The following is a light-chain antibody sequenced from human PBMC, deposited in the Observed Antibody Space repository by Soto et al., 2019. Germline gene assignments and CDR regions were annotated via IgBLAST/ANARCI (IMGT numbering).Light chain of an antibody. V-gene: IGKV3-15*01. CDR1: QSVSSN. CDR2: GAS. Sequence: EIVMTQSPATLYVSPGERATLSCRASQSVSSNLAWYQQKSGQAPRLLIFGASTRASGIPTRFSRSGSGTESTLTIRSLQSEDFAVYYCQQYNTWPPITFGPGTRLHIK. J-gene: IGKJ5*01. CDR3: QQYNTWPPIT.